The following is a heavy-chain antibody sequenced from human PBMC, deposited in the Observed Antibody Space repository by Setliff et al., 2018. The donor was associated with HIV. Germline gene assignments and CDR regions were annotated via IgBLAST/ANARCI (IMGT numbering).Heavy chain of an antibody. Sequence: ASVKVSCQASGYSFTGYCMHWVRQAPGQGLEWMGRSSPNSGGTQFAQKFQGRVALTRDTSISTAYMDLSSLKSEDTAVYYCARDGGYSDHQWFGDAFDIWGQGTMVTVSS. V-gene: IGHV1-2*06. CDR2: SSPNSGGT. CDR1: GYSFTGYC. D-gene: IGHD3-10*01. CDR3: ARDGGYSDHQWFGDAFDI. J-gene: IGHJ3*02.